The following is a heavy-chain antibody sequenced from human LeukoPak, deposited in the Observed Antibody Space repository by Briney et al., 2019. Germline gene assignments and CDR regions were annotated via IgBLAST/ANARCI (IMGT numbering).Heavy chain of an antibody. J-gene: IGHJ4*02. CDR3: ARNWYGSSWSEQIYYFDY. V-gene: IGHV4-38-2*02. Sequence: SETLSLTCTVSGHSISSGYYWDWIRQPPGKGLQWIGSVYHSGSTYYNPSLKGRITISVDTSKNQFSLKLSSVTAADTAVYYCARNWYGSSWSEQIYYFDYWGQGTLVTVSS. CDR1: GHSISSGYY. D-gene: IGHD6-13*01. CDR2: VYHSGST.